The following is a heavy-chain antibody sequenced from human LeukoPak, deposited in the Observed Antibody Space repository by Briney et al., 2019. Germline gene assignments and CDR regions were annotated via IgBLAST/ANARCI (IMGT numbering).Heavy chain of an antibody. D-gene: IGHD2-2*02. CDR3: AKGRYCSSTSCYTNFQH. V-gene: IGHV3-23*01. Sequence: PGGSLRLSCAASGFTFSSYAMSWVRQAPGKGLEWVSAISGSGGSTYYADSVKGRFTISRDNSKNTLYLQMNSLRAEDTAVYYCAKGRYCSSTSCYTNFQHWGQGTLVTVSS. CDR1: GFTFSSYA. CDR2: ISGSGGST. J-gene: IGHJ1*01.